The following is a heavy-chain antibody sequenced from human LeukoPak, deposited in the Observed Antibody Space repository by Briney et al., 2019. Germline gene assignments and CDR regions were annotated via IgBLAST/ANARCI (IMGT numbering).Heavy chain of an antibody. CDR1: GGSISSGGYY. Sequence: PSETLSLTCTVSGGSISSGGYYWSWIRQPPGKGLEWIGYIYHSGSTYYNPSLKSRVTISVDRSKNQFSLKLSSVTAADTAVYYCARGTGYSSGWYIRNYFDYWGQGTLVTVFS. V-gene: IGHV4-30-2*01. D-gene: IGHD6-19*01. J-gene: IGHJ4*02. CDR2: IYHSGST. CDR3: ARGTGYSSGWYIRNYFDY.